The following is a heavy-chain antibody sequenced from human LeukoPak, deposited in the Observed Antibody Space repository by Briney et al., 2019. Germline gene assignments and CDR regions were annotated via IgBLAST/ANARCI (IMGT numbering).Heavy chain of an antibody. CDR2: IYYSGST. CDR1: GGSISSSSYY. D-gene: IGHD5-18*01. J-gene: IGHJ4*02. V-gene: IGHV4-39*07. CDR3: ARARRYRFDY. Sequence: SETLSLTCTVSGGSISSSSYYWGWIRQPPGKGLEWIGSIYYSGSTYYNPSLKSRVTISVDTSKNQFSLKLSSVTAADTAVYYCARARRYRFDYWGQGTLVTVSS.